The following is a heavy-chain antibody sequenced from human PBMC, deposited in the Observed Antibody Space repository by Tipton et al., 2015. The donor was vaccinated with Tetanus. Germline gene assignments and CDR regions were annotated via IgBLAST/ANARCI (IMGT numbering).Heavy chain of an antibody. Sequence: TLSLTCAVSGESFSGHYWSWIRQAPGKGLEWVGEISASGSTNYNPSLESRITMSVDTTKKRIFLRLASLMAADTAVYFCARSIAAAAVWPYDFWGQGTLVTV. J-gene: IGHJ4*02. CDR2: ISASGST. V-gene: IGHV4-34*10. D-gene: IGHD6-13*01. CDR1: GESFSGHY. CDR3: ARSIAAAAVWPYDF.